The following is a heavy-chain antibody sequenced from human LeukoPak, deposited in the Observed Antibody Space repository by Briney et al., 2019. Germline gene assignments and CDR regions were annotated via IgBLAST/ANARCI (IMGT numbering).Heavy chain of an antibody. J-gene: IGHJ4*02. V-gene: IGHV1-18*01. CDR1: GDTFTSNG. D-gene: IGHD3/OR15-3a*01. CDR2: ISAYNGNT. CDR3: ARDRLDWWLHY. Sequence: ASLKVSCKASGDTFTSNGISWVRQAPGQGLEWMGWISAYNGNTNYAQKLQGRVTVTTDTSTSTAYMELRSLRSDDTAVYYCARDRLDWWLHYWGQGTLVTVSS.